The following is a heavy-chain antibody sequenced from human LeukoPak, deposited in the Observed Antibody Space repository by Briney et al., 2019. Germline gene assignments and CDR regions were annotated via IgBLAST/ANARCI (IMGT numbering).Heavy chain of an antibody. V-gene: IGHV3-23*01. CDR1: EFTFSSCA. CDR2: ISGSGGST. D-gene: IGHD5-24*01. Sequence: GGSLRLSCAASEFTFSSCAMSWVRQAPGGGLGWVSVISGSGGSTYYADSVKGRFTISRDNSKNTLYLQMNSLRAEDTAVYYCAKARGRDGYKDELDYWGQGTLVTVSS. J-gene: IGHJ4*02. CDR3: AKARGRDGYKDELDY.